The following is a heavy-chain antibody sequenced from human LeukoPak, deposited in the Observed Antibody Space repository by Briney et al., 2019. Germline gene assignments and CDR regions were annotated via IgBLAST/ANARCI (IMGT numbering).Heavy chain of an antibody. D-gene: IGHD1-26*01. J-gene: IGHJ5*02. V-gene: IGHV1-46*01. Sequence: ASVKVSCKASGYTFISYYMHWVRQAPGQGLEWMGIINPSGGSTSYAQKFQGRVTMTRDTSTSTVYMELSSLRSEDTAVYYCARDSGSYYYWFDPWGQGTLVTVSS. CDR2: INPSGGST. CDR1: GYTFISYY. CDR3: ARDSGSYYYWFDP.